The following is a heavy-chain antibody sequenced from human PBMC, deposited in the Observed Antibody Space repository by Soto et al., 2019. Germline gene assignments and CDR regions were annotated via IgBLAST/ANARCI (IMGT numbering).Heavy chain of an antibody. CDR2: ISSSSSTI. V-gene: IGHV3-48*02. J-gene: IGHJ6*02. CDR1: GFTLSSYS. D-gene: IGHD3-10*01. Sequence: GGSLRLSCAASGFTLSSYSMNWVRQAPGKGLEWVSYISSSSSTIYYADSVKGRFTISRDNAKNSLYLQMNSLRDEDTAVYYCATLSGDYYYYGMDVWGQGTTVTVSS. CDR3: ATLSGDYYYYGMDV.